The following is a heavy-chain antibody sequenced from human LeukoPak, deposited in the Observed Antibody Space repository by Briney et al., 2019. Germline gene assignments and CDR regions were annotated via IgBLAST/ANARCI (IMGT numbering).Heavy chain of an antibody. J-gene: IGHJ3*02. V-gene: IGHV3-21*01. D-gene: IGHD1-26*01. Sequence: GGSLRLSCAASGFTFSSYNMNWVRQAPGKGLEWVSSTTSSSSYIYYADSVKGRFTISRDNAKNSLYLQMNSLRAEDTAVYYCARDRGAYYDAFDMWGQGTMVTVSS. CDR2: TTSSSSYI. CDR3: ARDRGAYYDAFDM. CDR1: GFTFSSYN.